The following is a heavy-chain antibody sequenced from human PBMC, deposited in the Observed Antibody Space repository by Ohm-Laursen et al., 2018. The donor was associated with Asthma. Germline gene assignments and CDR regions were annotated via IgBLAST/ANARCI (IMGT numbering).Heavy chain of an antibody. V-gene: IGHV3-23*01. Sequence: SLRLSCTASGFTFSSYGMHWVRQAPGKGLEWVSAISGSGGSTYYADSVKGRFTISRDNSKNTLYLQMNSLRAEDTAVYYCASSIWNSGAVDIWGQGTMVTVSS. D-gene: IGHD1-7*01. CDR3: ASSIWNSGAVDI. CDR2: ISGSGGST. J-gene: IGHJ3*02. CDR1: GFTFSSYG.